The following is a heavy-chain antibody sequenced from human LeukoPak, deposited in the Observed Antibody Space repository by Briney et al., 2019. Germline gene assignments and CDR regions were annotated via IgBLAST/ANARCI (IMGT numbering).Heavy chain of an antibody. Sequence: SLRLSCAASGFTFDDYAMHWVRHAPGKGLEWVSTIKWNSGSIGYADSVKGRFTISRDNAKNSLYLQMNSLRPEDTALYYCAKDRRIAAAGKYGMDVWGQGTSVTVSS. J-gene: IGHJ6*02. CDR3: AKDRRIAAAGKYGMDV. D-gene: IGHD6-13*01. CDR2: IKWNSGSI. CDR1: GFTFDDYA. V-gene: IGHV3-9*01.